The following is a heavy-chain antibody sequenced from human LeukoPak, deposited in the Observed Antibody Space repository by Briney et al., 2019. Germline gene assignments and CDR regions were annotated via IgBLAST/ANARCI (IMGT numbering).Heavy chain of an antibody. D-gene: IGHD1-26*01. CDR1: GGSFSGYY. CDR2: INHSGST. CDR3: ASQGHHGKIVGTTLSYFYMDV. Sequence: PSETLSLTCAVYGGSFSGYYWSWIRQPPGKGLEWIGEINHSGSTNYNPSLKSRVTISVDTSKNQFSLKLSSVPAADTAFYYCASQGHHGKIVGTTLSYFYMDVWGKGTTVTVSS. J-gene: IGHJ6*03. V-gene: IGHV4-34*01.